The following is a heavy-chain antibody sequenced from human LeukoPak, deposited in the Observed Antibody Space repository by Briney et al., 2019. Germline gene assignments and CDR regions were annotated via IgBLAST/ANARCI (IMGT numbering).Heavy chain of an antibody. CDR1: GFTFSSYG. CDR2: IRYDGSNK. V-gene: IGHV3-30*02. Sequence: KAGGSLRLSCAASGFTFSSYGMHWVRQAPGKGLEWVAFIRYDGSNKYYADSVKGRFTISRDNSKNTLYLQMNSLRAEDTAVYYCATAGATVTTGAFDIWGQGTMVTVSS. CDR3: ATAGATVTTGAFDI. D-gene: IGHD4-11*01. J-gene: IGHJ3*02.